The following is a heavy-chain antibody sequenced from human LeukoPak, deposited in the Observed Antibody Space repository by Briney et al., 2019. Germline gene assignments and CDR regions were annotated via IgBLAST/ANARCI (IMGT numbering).Heavy chain of an antibody. Sequence: SQTLSLTCAISGDSISSNSATWNWIRQSPSRGLEWLGRTYYRSKWYNEYAVSVKSRMTINADTSKNQFSLQLNSVTPEDTAMYYCARRKDGGNYFDYWGQGTLVTVSS. V-gene: IGHV6-1*01. CDR1: GDSISSNSAT. J-gene: IGHJ4*02. CDR2: TYYRSKWYN. D-gene: IGHD4-23*01. CDR3: ARRKDGGNYFDY.